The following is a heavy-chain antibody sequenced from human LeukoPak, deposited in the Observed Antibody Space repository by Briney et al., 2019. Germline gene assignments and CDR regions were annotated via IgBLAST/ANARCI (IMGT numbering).Heavy chain of an antibody. CDR2: IYPGDSDT. D-gene: IGHD2-2*01. V-gene: IGHV5-51*01. Sequence: GESLKISCKGSGYSFTSYWIGGVRQMPGKGLEWMGIIYPGDSDTRYSPSFQGQVTISADKSISTTYLQWSSLKASDTAMYYCATPYPREYCSSTTCYFNYWGQGTLVTVSS. CDR1: GYSFTSYW. J-gene: IGHJ4*02. CDR3: ATPYPREYCSSTTCYFNY.